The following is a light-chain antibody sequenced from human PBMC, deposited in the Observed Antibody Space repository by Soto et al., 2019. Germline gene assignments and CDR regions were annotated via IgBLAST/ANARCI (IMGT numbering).Light chain of an antibody. CDR3: QRYGSSPPLT. CDR2: GTS. CDR1: QSVSSRY. Sequence: EIVLMQSPGTLSLSPGERATLSCRASQSVSSRYIAWYQQKPGQATRLLIDGTSSRATGIPDRFIGSGSGTDFTLTISRLEPEDFAVYYCQRYGSSPPLTFGGGTKVEIK. V-gene: IGKV3-20*01. J-gene: IGKJ4*01.